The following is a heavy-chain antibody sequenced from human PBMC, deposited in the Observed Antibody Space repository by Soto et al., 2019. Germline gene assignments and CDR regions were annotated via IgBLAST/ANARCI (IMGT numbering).Heavy chain of an antibody. CDR2: ISSCSSYI. CDR3: AREFGGGSCYSYHCGMDV. CDR1: GFTFSSYS. J-gene: IGHJ6*02. D-gene: IGHD2-15*01. V-gene: IGHV3-21*01. Sequence: GGSLRLSCAASGFTFSSYSMNWVRQAPGKGLEWVSSISSCSSYIYYADSVKGRFTISRDNAKNSLYLQMNSLRAEDTAVYYCAREFGGGSCYSYHCGMDVWGQGTTVTVSS.